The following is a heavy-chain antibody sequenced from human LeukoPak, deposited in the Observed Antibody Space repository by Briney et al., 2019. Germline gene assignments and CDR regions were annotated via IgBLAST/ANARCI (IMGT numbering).Heavy chain of an antibody. Sequence: ASVKVSCKASGYTFTSYGISWVRQAPGQGLEWMGWISAYNGNTNYAQKLQGRVTMTTDTSTSTAYMELSSLRSEDTAVYYCARCRPLSSTSCSFDYWGQGTLVTVSS. J-gene: IGHJ4*02. CDR3: ARCRPLSSTSCSFDY. V-gene: IGHV1-18*01. CDR2: ISAYNGNT. CDR1: GYTFTSYG. D-gene: IGHD2-2*01.